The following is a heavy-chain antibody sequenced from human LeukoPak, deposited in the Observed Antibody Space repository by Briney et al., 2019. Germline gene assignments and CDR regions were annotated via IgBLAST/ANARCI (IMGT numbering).Heavy chain of an antibody. CDR2: IKQDGSEK. D-gene: IGHD5-24*01. CDR1: GFSFSSYW. V-gene: IGHV3-7*04. CDR3: ARESVEMATIG. J-gene: IGHJ4*02. Sequence: GGSLRLSCAASGFSFSSYWMSWVRQAPGKGLEWVANIKQDGSEKYYVDSVKGRFTISRDNAKNPLYLQMNSLRAEDTAVYYCARESVEMATIGWGQGTLVTVSS.